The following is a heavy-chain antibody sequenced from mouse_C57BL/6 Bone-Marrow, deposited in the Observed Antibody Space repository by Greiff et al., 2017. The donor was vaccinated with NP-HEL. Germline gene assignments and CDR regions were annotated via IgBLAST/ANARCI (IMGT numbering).Heavy chain of an antibody. CDR1: GYAFSSSW. V-gene: IGHV1-82*01. J-gene: IGHJ2*01. Sequence: QVQLKESGPELVKPGASVKISCKASGYAFSSSWMNWVKQRPGKGLEWIGRIYPGDGDTNYNGKFKGKATLTADKSSSTAYMRLSSLTSEDSAVYFCAIITTTKDYWGQGTTRTVSS. CDR3: AIITTTKDY. CDR2: IYPGDGDT. D-gene: IGHD1-1*01.